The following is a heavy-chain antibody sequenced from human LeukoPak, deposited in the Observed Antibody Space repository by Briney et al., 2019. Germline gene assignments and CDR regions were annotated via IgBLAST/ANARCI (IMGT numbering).Heavy chain of an antibody. CDR1: GFTFSSYS. Sequence: GRSLRLSCVASGFTFSSYSMNWVRQAPGKGLEWVSYIGTSSSTIYYADSVKGRFTISRDNAKNSLYLQMNSLRDEDTAVYYCARHDYGGNSGDYWGQGTLVTVSS. D-gene: IGHD4-23*01. J-gene: IGHJ4*02. V-gene: IGHV3-48*02. CDR3: ARHDYGGNSGDY. CDR2: IGTSSSTI.